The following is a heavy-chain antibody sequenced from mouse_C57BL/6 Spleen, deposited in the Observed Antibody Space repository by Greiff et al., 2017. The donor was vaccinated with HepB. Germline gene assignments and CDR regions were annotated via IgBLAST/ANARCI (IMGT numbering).Heavy chain of an antibody. D-gene: IGHD1-1*01. V-gene: IGHV14-4*01. CDR3: TTVTVGAFDD. J-gene: IGHJ2*01. CDR1: GFNIKDDY. CDR2: IDPENGDT. Sequence: EVQLQQSGAELVRPGASVKLSCTASGFNIKDDYMHWVKQRPEQGLEWIGWIDPENGDTEYASKFQGKATISADTASNTASLQLSSLTAEDTAVYYCTTVTVGAFDDWGKGTTLTVSS.